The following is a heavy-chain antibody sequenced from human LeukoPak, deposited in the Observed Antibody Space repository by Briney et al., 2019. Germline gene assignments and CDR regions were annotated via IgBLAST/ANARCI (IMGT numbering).Heavy chain of an antibody. D-gene: IGHD2-2*01. CDR1: GGSISSGDYY. CDR2: IYYSGST. CDR3: ARENHDCSSTSCYEEAGSRFDY. J-gene: IGHJ4*02. Sequence: SQTLSLTCTVPGGSISSGDYYWSWIRQPPGKGLEWIGYIYYSGSTYYNPSLKSRVTISVDTSKNQFSLKLSSVTAADTAVYYCARENHDCSSTSCYEEAGSRFDYWGQGTLVTVSS. V-gene: IGHV4-30-4*01.